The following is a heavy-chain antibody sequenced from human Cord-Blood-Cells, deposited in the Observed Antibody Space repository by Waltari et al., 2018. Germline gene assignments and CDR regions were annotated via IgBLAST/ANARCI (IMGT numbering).Heavy chain of an antibody. Sequence: EVQLVQSGAEVKKPGESLKISCKGSGYSFTSYWIGWVRQMTGKGLEWMGIIYPGDSDTRYSPSFQGQVTISADKSISTAYLQWSSLKASDTAMYYCAGGYCSSTSCYTAFDIWGQGTMVTVSS. CDR1: GYSFTSYW. V-gene: IGHV5-51*01. CDR3: AGGYCSSTSCYTAFDI. CDR2: IYPGDSDT. D-gene: IGHD2-2*02. J-gene: IGHJ3*02.